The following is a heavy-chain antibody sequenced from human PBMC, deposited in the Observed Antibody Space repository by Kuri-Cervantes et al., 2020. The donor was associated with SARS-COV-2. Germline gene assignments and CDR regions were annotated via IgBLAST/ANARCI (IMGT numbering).Heavy chain of an antibody. Sequence: PETLSLTPTASGYSISSGYYWGWIRQPPGKGLEWIGSIYHSGSTNYNPSLKSRVTISVDTSKNQFSLKLSSVTAADTAVYYCARSGSYPYYYYYMDVWGKGTTVTVSS. D-gene: IGHD1-26*01. V-gene: IGHV4-38-2*02. CDR1: GYSISSGYY. CDR2: IYHSGST. J-gene: IGHJ6*03. CDR3: ARSGSYPYYYYYMDV.